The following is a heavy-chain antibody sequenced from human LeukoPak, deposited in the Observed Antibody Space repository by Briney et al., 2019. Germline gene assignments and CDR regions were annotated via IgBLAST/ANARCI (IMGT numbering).Heavy chain of an antibody. D-gene: IGHD6-13*01. CDR2: ISAYNGNT. CDR3: ARGRKAAAAPDY. J-gene: IGHJ4*02. Sequence: ASVKLSCKTSGYTFTGYYLHWVRQAPGQGLEWMGWISAYNGNTNYAQKLQGRVTMTTDTSTSTAYMELRSLRSDDTAVYYCARGRKAAAAPDYWGQGTLVTVSS. CDR1: GYTFTGYY. V-gene: IGHV1-18*01.